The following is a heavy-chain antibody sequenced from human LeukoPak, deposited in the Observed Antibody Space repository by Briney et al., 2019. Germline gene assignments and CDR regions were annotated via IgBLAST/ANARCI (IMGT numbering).Heavy chain of an antibody. CDR3: ARVPNPRNTYGYNDK. D-gene: IGHD5-18*01. J-gene: IGHJ4*02. V-gene: IGHV1-18*04. CDR1: GYAFSDHG. Sequence: ASVTVSFTASGYAFSDHGVTWVRQAPGQGLEWMGWISGYNGHTSYAQKFQGRVMVTTDRSTNTAYLELRSLRSDDTAVYYCARVPNPRNTYGYNDKWGQGTLVTVSS. CDR2: ISGYNGHT.